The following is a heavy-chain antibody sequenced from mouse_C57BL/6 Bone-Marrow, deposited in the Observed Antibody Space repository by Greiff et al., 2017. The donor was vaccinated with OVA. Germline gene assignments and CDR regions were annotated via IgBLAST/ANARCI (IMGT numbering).Heavy chain of an antibody. D-gene: IGHD2-4*01. Sequence: QVQLQQPGAELVMPGASVKLSCKASGYTFTSYWMHWVKQRPGQGLEWIGEIDPSDSSTNYNQKFKGKSTLTVDKSSSTAYMQLSSLTSEDSAVYYCARAGRYDYDGGGYYYAMDYWGQGTSVTVSS. CDR2: IDPSDSST. J-gene: IGHJ4*01. CDR3: ARAGRYDYDGGGYYYAMDY. CDR1: GYTFTSYW. V-gene: IGHV1-69*01.